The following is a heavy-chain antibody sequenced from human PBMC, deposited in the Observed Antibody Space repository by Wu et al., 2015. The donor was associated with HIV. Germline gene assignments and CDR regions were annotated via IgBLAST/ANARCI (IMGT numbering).Heavy chain of an antibody. D-gene: IGHD6-19*01. Sequence: QLQLVQSGTEVKKPGASVKVSCKASGYTFTSYGISWVRQAPGQGLEWMGWISAYDSNTDYAQKFQGRVTMTTDTSTSTAYMELGSLRFDDTAVYYCARDQQWPTEYYHYYGMDVWGQGTTVTVSS. CDR1: GYTFTSYG. CDR2: ISAYDSNT. V-gene: IGHV1-18*01. J-gene: IGHJ6*02. CDR3: ARDQQWPTEYYHYYGMDV.